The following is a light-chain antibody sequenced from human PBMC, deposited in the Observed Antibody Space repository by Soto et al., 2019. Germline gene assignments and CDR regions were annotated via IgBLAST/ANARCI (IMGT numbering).Light chain of an antibody. Sequence: XVGDXVXXXXXXSQXXXXXLAWYQQKPGKGPFLLIYDASTLDSGVPSRFSGSGSGTDFTLTISSLRPEDCATYYCQQFNSYPLTFGGGTTVDIK. V-gene: IGKV1-13*02. CDR3: QQFNSYPLT. J-gene: IGKJ4*01. CDR2: DAS. CDR1: QXXXXX.